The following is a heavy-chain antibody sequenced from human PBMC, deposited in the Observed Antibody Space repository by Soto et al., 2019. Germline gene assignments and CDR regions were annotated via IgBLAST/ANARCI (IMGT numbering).Heavy chain of an antibody. Sequence: EVQLVESGGGLVQPGGSLRLSCAASGFTFRNYDMHWVRQGTGKGLEWVSGISAAGDPDYADSVEGRFTISRENAQNSSLLQMHSLRVGDTAVYYCARTDRDLYGLDVWGQGTTVICSS. CDR1: GFTFRNYD. V-gene: IGHV3-13*05. CDR3: ARTDRDLYGLDV. CDR2: ISAAGDP. J-gene: IGHJ6*02.